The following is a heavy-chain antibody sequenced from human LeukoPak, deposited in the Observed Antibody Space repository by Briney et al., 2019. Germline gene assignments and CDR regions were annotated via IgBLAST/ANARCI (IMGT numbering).Heavy chain of an antibody. CDR2: IKEDGREK. CDR3: ARAIPPARGENYYYGMDV. D-gene: IGHD2-2*01. Sequence: GGSLRLSCATSGFTFSSSWMSWVRQAPGKGLECVANIKEDGREKYYVDSVKGRFTISRDNAKNSLYLQMSSLRAEDTAVYFCARAIPPARGENYYYGMDVWGQGTTVTVSS. J-gene: IGHJ6*02. V-gene: IGHV3-7*01. CDR1: GFTFSSSW.